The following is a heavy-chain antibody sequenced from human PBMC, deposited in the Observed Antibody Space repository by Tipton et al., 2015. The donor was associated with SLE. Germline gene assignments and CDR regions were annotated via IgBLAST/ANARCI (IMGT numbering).Heavy chain of an antibody. CDR2: IYDSGST. J-gene: IGHJ3*02. Sequence: TLSLTCTVSGASISITGYHWTWIRQRPGKGLEWIGYIYDSGSTDYNPSLNSRIIISMDTSKNQFYLELSSVTAADTAVYYWARGGRLAQSHAVDIWGRGTMVTVSS. CDR3: ARGGRLAQSHAVDI. V-gene: IGHV4-31*03. CDR1: GASISITGYH. D-gene: IGHD6-25*01.